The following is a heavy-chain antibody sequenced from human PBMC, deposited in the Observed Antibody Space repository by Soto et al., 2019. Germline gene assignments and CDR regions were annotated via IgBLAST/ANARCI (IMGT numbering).Heavy chain of an antibody. CDR2: ISGSGGST. J-gene: IGHJ4*02. V-gene: IGHV3-23*01. Sequence: GGSLRLSCAASGFTFSSYAMSWVRQAPGKGLEWVSAISGSGGSTYYADSVKGRFTISRDNSKNTLYLQMNSLRAEDTAVYHCVKAEGENSGYDYIFDYWGRGTLVTVSS. CDR1: GFTFSSYA. CDR3: VKAEGENSGYDYIFDY. D-gene: IGHD5-12*01.